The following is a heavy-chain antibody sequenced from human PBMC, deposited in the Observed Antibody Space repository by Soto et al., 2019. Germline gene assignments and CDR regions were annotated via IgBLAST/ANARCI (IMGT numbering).Heavy chain of an antibody. D-gene: IGHD2-21*02. CDR1: GFSLTTSGVG. V-gene: IGHV2-5*01. CDR3: AHGHLEAGTVVTAGFDY. Sequence: QITLKESGPTLVKPTETLTLTCTFSGFSLTTSGVGVGWIRQPPGKALEWLALIYWNDDKPYSPSLKSRLTISKDTSKNQVVFTMTNMDPVDTATYYCAHGHLEAGTVVTAGFDYWGQGVLVTVSS. CDR2: IYWNDDK. J-gene: IGHJ4*02.